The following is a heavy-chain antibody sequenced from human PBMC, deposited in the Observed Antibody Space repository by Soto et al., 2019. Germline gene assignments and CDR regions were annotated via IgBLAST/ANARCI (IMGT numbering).Heavy chain of an antibody. V-gene: IGHV3-30*18. D-gene: IGHD6-19*01. J-gene: IGHJ5*02. CDR2: ISYDGSNK. CDR3: AKGSSRYSSGWWWFDP. CDR1: GFTFSSYG. Sequence: QVQLVESGGGVVQPGRSLRLSCAASGFTFSSYGMHWVRQAPGKGLEWVAVISYDGSNKYYADSVKGRFTISRDNSKNTLYLQMNRLRTEDTAVYYCAKGSSRYSSGWWWFDPWGQGTLVTVSS.